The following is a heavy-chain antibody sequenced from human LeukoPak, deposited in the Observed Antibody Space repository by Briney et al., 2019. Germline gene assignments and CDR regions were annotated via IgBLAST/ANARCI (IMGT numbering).Heavy chain of an antibody. CDR3: ARASATAAHVFDY. Sequence: GASVKVSCKASGYTFTSYHMHWVRQAPGQGLEWMGIINPSAGSASYAQKFQGRVTMTRDTSTSTVYMELSSLRSEDTAVYYCARASATAAHVFDYWGQGTLVTVSS. CDR2: INPSAGSA. CDR1: GYTFTSYH. V-gene: IGHV1-46*03. D-gene: IGHD2-21*02. J-gene: IGHJ4*02.